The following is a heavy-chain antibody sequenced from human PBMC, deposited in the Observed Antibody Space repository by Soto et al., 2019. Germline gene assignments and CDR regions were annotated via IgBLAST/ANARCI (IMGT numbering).Heavy chain of an antibody. D-gene: IGHD5-12*01. CDR3: ARHLHPPPGLRLRLGGIPGWYYFDY. Sequence: PSETLSLTCTVSGGSISSYYWSWIRQPPGKGLEWIGYIYYSGSTNYNPSLKSRVTISVDTSKNQFSLKLSSVTAADTAVYYCARHLHPPPGLRLRLGGIPGWYYFDYWGQGTLVTVSS. CDR2: IYYSGST. J-gene: IGHJ4*02. V-gene: IGHV4-59*08. CDR1: GGSISSYY.